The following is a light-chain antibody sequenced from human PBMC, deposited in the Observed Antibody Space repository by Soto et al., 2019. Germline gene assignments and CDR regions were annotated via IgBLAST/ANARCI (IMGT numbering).Light chain of an antibody. CDR3: QQSYSIPYT. V-gene: IGKV1-39*01. CDR1: HTISTH. J-gene: IGKJ2*01. Sequence: DIQMTQSPSSLSVSVGDRVTITCRSSHTISTHLNWYQRKAGEAPKFLIYAASSLQSGVPSRFSGSGAGTTVSLTISSLQPEDFATYYCQQSYSIPYTFGQGTTLEIK. CDR2: AAS.